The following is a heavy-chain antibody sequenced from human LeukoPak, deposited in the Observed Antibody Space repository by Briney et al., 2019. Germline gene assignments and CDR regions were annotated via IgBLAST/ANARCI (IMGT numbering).Heavy chain of an antibody. J-gene: IGHJ4*02. D-gene: IGHD3-10*01. CDR3: ARAPGPVLLWFGELYDDY. CDR1: GYTFTGYY. CDR2: ISAYNGNT. V-gene: IGHV1-18*04. Sequence: ASVKVSCKASGYTFTGYYMHWVRQAPGQGLEWMGWISAYNGNTNYAQKLQGRVTMTTDTSTSTAYMELRSLRSDDTAVYYCARAPGPVLLWFGELYDDYWGQGTLVTVSS.